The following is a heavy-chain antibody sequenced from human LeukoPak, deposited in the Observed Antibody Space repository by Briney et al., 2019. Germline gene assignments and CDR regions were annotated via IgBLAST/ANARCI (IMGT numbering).Heavy chain of an antibody. Sequence: SETLSLTCTVSGGSISSYQWSWIRQPPGKGLEWIGYMYYSGSTKYNPSLKSRVTISGDTSKNQFSLKLISVTAADAAVYYCARHGTISSESYFDYWGQGALVTVSS. D-gene: IGHD1-14*01. CDR3: ARHGTISSESYFDY. J-gene: IGHJ4*02. CDR2: MYYSGST. V-gene: IGHV4-59*08. CDR1: GGSISSYQ.